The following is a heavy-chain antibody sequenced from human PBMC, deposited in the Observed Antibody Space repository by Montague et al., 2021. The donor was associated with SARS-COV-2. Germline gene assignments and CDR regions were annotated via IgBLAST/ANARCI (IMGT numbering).Heavy chain of an antibody. CDR3: ARDYYDSTGLNWFDP. J-gene: IGHJ5*02. Sequence: TLSLTCAVSGGSIITGSNFYWGWIRQSAGKGLEWIGRIHSSGCTNYNPSLKSRLTMSVDSSADQFSLKLTSVTAADTAVYYCARDYYDSTGLNWFDPWGPGLLVTGSS. CDR2: IHSSGCT. D-gene: IGHD3-22*01. CDR1: GGSIITGSNFY. V-gene: IGHV4-61*02.